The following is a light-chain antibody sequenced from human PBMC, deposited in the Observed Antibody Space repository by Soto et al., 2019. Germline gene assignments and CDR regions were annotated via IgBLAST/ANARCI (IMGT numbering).Light chain of an antibody. Sequence: QSALTQPASVSGSPGQSITISCTGTSSDVGGYNYVSWYQQHPGKAPKLMIYDVSNRPSGVSNRFSGSKSGNKASLTISGLQAEEEADYYCSSYTSSSLYVFGTGTKLTVL. J-gene: IGLJ1*01. V-gene: IGLV2-14*01. CDR2: DVS. CDR3: SSYTSSSLYV. CDR1: SSDVGGYNY.